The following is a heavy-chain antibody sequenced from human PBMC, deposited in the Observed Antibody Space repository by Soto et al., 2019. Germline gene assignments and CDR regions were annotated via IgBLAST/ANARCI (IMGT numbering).Heavy chain of an antibody. J-gene: IGHJ6*02. CDR3: ARGITMVRGVIYPRYYYGMDV. Sequence: QVQLVQSGAEVKKPGSSVKVSCKASGGTFSSYAISWVRQAPGQGLEWMGGIIPIFGTANYAQKFQGRVTITADESTSTAYMELSSLRSVDTAVYYCARGITMVRGVIYPRYYYGMDVWGQGTTVTVSS. V-gene: IGHV1-69*01. CDR1: GGTFSSYA. D-gene: IGHD3-10*01. CDR2: IIPIFGTA.